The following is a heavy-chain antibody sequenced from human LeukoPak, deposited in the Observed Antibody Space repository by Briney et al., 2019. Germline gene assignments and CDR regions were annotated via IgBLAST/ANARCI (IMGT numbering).Heavy chain of an antibody. CDR1: GGSINLYY. CDR3: ARERGSLTY. J-gene: IGHJ4*02. Sequence: SGTLSLTCTVSGGSINLYYWSWIRQPPGKGLEWIGYFYDTRSPKYNPSLERRVTISVDMSRKQFSLNISSVTTADTAVYYCARERGSLTYWGQGTLATVSS. CDR2: FYDTRSP. D-gene: IGHD3-10*01. V-gene: IGHV4-59*01.